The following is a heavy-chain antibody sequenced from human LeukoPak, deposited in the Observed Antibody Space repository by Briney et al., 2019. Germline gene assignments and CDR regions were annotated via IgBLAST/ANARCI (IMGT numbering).Heavy chain of an antibody. CDR2: VSSSSRTI. V-gene: IGHV3-48*04. CDR3: ARDLGLYDYGGNIDF. J-gene: IGHJ4*02. Sequence: GGSLRLSCTASGFTFNTYSMNWVRQAPGKALEWVSYVSSSSRTIYYADSVKGRFTISRDNAKNSLYLQMNSLRAEDTAVYYCARDLGLYDYGGNIDFWGQGTLVTVSS. CDR1: GFTFNTYS. D-gene: IGHD4-23*01.